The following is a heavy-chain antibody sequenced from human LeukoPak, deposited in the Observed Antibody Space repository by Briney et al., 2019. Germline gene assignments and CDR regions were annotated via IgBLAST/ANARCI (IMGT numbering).Heavy chain of an antibody. V-gene: IGHV4-59*01. D-gene: IGHD6-13*01. J-gene: IGHJ4*02. CDR1: GGSISSYY. CDR2: IYYSGST. CDR3: AREAAGTFDY. Sequence: SETLSLTCTVSGGSISSYYWSWIRQPPGKGLEWIGYIYYSGSTNYNPSLKSRVTISVDASKNQFSLKLSSVTAADTAVYYCAREAAGTFDYWGQGTLVTVSS.